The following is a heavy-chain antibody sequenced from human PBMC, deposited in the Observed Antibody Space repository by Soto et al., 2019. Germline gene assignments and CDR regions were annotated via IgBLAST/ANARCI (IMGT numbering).Heavy chain of an antibody. V-gene: IGHV3-15*01. CDR2: IKSKTDGGTT. CDR1: ELTFSNAL. Sequence: GGSLSLPATAAELTFSNALMILVGKAPGKGLEWVGRIKSKTDGGTTYYAAPVKGRFTILRDDSKNSLDLQMNSLKTEDTAVYYCTTCSGWYFYYYSGMDVWGQGTSVTVSS. CDR3: TTCSGWYFYYYSGMDV. J-gene: IGHJ6*02. D-gene: IGHD6-19*01.